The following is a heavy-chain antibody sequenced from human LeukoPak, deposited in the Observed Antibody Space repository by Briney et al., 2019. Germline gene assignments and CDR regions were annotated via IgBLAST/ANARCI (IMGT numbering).Heavy chain of an antibody. Sequence: GGSLRLSCAASGCTFSSYWMHWVRQAPGKGLVWVSRINSDGSNTNYADSVKGRFTISRDSAKNTLYLQMNSLRAEDTAVYYGVREDNRVVASFDYLVQGTLVTVSS. CDR2: INSDGSNT. CDR3: VREDNRVVASFDY. D-gene: IGHD2-15*01. CDR1: GCTFSSYW. J-gene: IGHJ4*02. V-gene: IGHV3-74*01.